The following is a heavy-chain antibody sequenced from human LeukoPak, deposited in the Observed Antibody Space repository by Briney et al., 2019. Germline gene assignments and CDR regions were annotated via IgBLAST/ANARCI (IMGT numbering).Heavy chain of an antibody. CDR2: ITYRGSG. CDR3: GVYGGDWRFDF. Sequence: SETLSLTCAVYNGFYSYYMTIVRQPPGKGLEWVGEITYRGSGNYNPSLKGRATISINVSQRQFSLSLRSVTAADTATYYCGVYGGDWRFDFWGQGTPITVSS. CDR1: NGFYSYY. D-gene: IGHD2-21*02. V-gene: IGHV4-34*01. J-gene: IGHJ4*02.